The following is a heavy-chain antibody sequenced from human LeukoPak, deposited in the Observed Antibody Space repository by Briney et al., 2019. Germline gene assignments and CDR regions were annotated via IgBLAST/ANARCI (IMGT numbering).Heavy chain of an antibody. J-gene: IGHJ3*02. V-gene: IGHV3-73*01. CDR3: THYYDSSGYYGAFDI. Sequence: PGGSLTLSCAASGFTFSDSAMHWVRQASGKGLEWVGRIRNKAKRYATAYAESVTGRFNISRDDSKNTAYLQMTSLKTEDTAVYYCTHYYDSSGYYGAFDIWGQGTMVTVSS. D-gene: IGHD3-22*01. CDR2: IRNKAKRYAT. CDR1: GFTFSDSA.